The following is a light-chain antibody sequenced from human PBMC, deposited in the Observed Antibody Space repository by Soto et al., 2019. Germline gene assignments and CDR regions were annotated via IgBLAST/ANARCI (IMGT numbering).Light chain of an antibody. CDR2: EVS. Sequence: QSVLTQPASVSGSPGQSITISCTGTSSDVGGYNHVSWYQHHPGKAPKLMIYEVSNRPSGVSNRFSGSKSGNTASLTISGLQAADEADYYCGSYTSTYVRIFGTGTKVTVL. J-gene: IGLJ1*01. CDR3: GSYTSTYVRI. CDR1: SSDVGGYNH. V-gene: IGLV2-14*01.